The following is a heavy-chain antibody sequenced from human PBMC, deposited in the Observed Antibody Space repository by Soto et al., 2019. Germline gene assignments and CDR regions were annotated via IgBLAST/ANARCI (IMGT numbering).Heavy chain of an antibody. Sequence: SETLSLTCTVSGRSISSYYWRWIRQPPGKGLEKIGYIYYSGSTNYNPSLKSRVTISVDTSKNQFSLKLSSVTAADTAVYYCARVPEQYYYGSGRYTNWFDPWGQGTLVTVSS. D-gene: IGHD3-10*01. V-gene: IGHV4-59*01. J-gene: IGHJ5*02. CDR2: IYYSGST. CDR3: ARVPEQYYYGSGRYTNWFDP. CDR1: GRSISSYY.